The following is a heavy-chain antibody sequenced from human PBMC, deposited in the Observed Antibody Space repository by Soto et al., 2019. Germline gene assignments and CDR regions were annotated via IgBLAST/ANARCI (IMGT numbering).Heavy chain of an antibody. CDR2: IHYTGST. J-gene: IGHJ5*02. D-gene: IGHD1-1*01. V-gene: IGHV4-59*01. CDR1: GGSMSRDY. Sequence: PSETLSLTCTVSGGSMSRDYWTWIRQPPGKGLEWIGNIHYTGSTNYNPSLKSRVTILLGTSTSQFSLKVSSVTAADTAVYYCARDLTISSTDGPLDPWGHGTLVT. CDR3: ARDLTISSTDGPLDP.